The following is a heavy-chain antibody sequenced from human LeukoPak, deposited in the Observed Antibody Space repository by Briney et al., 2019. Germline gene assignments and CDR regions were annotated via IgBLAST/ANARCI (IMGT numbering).Heavy chain of an antibody. D-gene: IGHD6-19*01. CDR2: ISAYNGNT. V-gene: IGHV1-18*01. J-gene: IGHJ6*03. CDR1: GYTFTSYG. CDR3: ARAAVAGTGYYYYYYMDV. Sequence: GASVKVSCKASGYTFTSYGISWVRQAPGQGLEWMGWISAYNGNTNYAQKLQGRVTMTTDTSTSTAYMELRSLRSDDTAVYYCARAAVAGTGYYYYYYMDVWGKGTTVTVSS.